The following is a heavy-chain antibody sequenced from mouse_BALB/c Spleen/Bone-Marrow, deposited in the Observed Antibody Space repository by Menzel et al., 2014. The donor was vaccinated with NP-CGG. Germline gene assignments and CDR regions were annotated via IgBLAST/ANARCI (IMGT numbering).Heavy chain of an antibody. Sequence: VQLQQPGPELEKPGASVKISCKASGYSFTGYNMNWVKQNNGKSLEWIGNIDPSYGGISYNQKFKGKATLTVDKSSNTAYMQLKSLTSEDSAVYYCAISIGYRPLDHWGQGTLVTVSA. V-gene: IGHV1-39*01. CDR2: IDPSYGGI. D-gene: IGHD2-14*01. CDR3: AISIGYRPLDH. J-gene: IGHJ3*01. CDR1: GYSFTGYN.